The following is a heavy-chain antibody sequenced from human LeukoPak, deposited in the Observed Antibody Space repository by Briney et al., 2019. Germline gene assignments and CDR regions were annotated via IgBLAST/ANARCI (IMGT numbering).Heavy chain of an antibody. J-gene: IGHJ3*02. CDR3: ARDLRGKGASAAFDI. Sequence: ASVKVSCKASGYTFTGYYMHWVRQAPGQGLEWMGIINPSGGSTSYAQKFQGRVTMTRDTSTSTVYMELSSLRSEDTAVYYCARDLRGKGASAAFDIWGQGTMVTVSS. V-gene: IGHV1-46*01. D-gene: IGHD6-13*01. CDR2: INPSGGST. CDR1: GYTFTGYY.